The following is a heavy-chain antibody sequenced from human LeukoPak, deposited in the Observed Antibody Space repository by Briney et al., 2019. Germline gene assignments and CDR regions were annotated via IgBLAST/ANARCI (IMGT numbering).Heavy chain of an antibody. Sequence: ASVKVSCKASGGTFSSYAISWVRQAPGQGLEWMGGIIPIFGTANYAQKFQGRVTITRDTSASTAYMELSSLRSEDTAVYYCARDRLMIRGVVVVSWFDPWGQGTLVTVSS. D-gene: IGHD3-22*01. J-gene: IGHJ5*02. CDR1: GGTFSSYA. CDR2: IIPIFGTA. CDR3: ARDRLMIRGVVVVSWFDP. V-gene: IGHV1-69*05.